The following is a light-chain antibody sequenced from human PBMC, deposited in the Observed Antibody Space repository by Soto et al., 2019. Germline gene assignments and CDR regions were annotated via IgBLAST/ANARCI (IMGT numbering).Light chain of an antibody. Sequence: AIQMTQSPSSLSASVGDRVTITCRASQGIRNDLDWFQQKPGKAPKLLIYAASNLQSGVPARFSGSGSGTDFTLTISSLXXEDFATYYCLQKYFYPFTFGPGTKVD. CDR2: AAS. CDR1: QGIRND. CDR3: LQKYFYPFT. J-gene: IGKJ3*01. V-gene: IGKV1-6*01.